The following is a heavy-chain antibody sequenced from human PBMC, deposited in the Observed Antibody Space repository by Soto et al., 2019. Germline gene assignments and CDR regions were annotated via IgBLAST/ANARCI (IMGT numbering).Heavy chain of an antibody. J-gene: IGHJ1*01. Sequence: EVQLVESGGGLVQPGRSLRLSCAASGFTFDDYAMHWVRQAPGKGLEWVSGISWNSGSIGYADSVKGRFTISRDNAKNSLYLQMNSLRAEDTALYYCAKEDSGYGGYFQHWGQGNLVTVSS. CDR3: AKEDSGYGGYFQH. V-gene: IGHV3-9*01. CDR2: ISWNSGSI. CDR1: GFTFDDYA. D-gene: IGHD5-12*01.